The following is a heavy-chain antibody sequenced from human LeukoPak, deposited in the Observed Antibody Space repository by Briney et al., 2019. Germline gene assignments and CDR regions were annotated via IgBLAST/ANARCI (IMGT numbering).Heavy chain of an antibody. CDR3: ARGPDIVVVPAAMFDY. D-gene: IGHD2-2*01. J-gene: IGHJ4*02. CDR2: ISSSSSYI. CDR1: GFTFSSYS. Sequence: GGSLRLSCAASGFTFSSYSMNWVRQAPGKGLEWVSSISSSSSYIYYADSVKGRFTISRDNAKNSLYLQMNSLRAEDTAVYYCARGPDIVVVPAAMFDYWGQGTLVTVSS. V-gene: IGHV3-21*01.